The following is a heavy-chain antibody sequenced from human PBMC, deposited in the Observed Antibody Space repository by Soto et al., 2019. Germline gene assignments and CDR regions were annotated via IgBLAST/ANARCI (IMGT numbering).Heavy chain of an antibody. V-gene: IGHV4-34*01. CDR1: GGSFSGYY. D-gene: IGHD3-10*01. CDR3: ATPRGAPPTFDY. CDR2: INHSGST. J-gene: IGHJ4*02. Sequence: QVQLQQWGAGLLKPSETLSLTCAVYGGSFSGYYWSWIRQPPGKGLEWIGEINHSGSTNYNPSLKSRVTISVDTSKNQFSLKLSSVTAADTAVYYCATPRGAPPTFDYWGQGTLVTVSS.